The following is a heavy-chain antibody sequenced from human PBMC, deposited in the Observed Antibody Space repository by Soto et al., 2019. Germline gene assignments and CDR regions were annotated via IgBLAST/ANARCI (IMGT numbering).Heavy chain of an antibody. V-gene: IGHV3-74*01. CDR1: GFTFSSYW. CDR2: INSDGSST. CDR3: ARVNKPYGGNPQFDP. Sequence: PGGSLRLSCAASGFTFSSYWMHWVRQAPGKGLVWVSRINSDGSSTSYADSVKGRFTISRDNAKNTLYLQMNSLRAEDTAVYYCARVNKPYGGNPQFDPWGQGTLVTVSS. J-gene: IGHJ5*02. D-gene: IGHD4-17*01.